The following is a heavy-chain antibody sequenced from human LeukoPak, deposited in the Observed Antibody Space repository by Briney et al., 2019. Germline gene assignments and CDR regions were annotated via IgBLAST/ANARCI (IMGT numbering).Heavy chain of an antibody. CDR2: IIPILGIA. Sequence: EASVKVSCKASGGTFSSYAISWVRQAPGQGLEWMGRIIPILGIANYAQKFQGRVTITADKSTSTAYMELSSLRSEDTAVYYCARDRSYSTESWFDPWGQGTLVTVSS. V-gene: IGHV1-69*04. CDR1: GGTFSSYA. CDR3: ARDRSYSTESWFDP. J-gene: IGHJ5*02. D-gene: IGHD6-13*01.